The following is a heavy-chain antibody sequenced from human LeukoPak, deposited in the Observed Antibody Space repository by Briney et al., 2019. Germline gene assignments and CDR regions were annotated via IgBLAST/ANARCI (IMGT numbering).Heavy chain of an antibody. J-gene: IGHJ6*02. CDR2: TYYRSKWYN. Sequence: SQTLSLTCAISGDSVSSNSAAWNWIRQSPSRGLEWLGRTYYRSKWYNDYAVSVKSRITINPDTSKNQFSLQLNSVTPEDTAVYYCARGYRKLAQRLNYYYYGMDVWGQGTTVTVSS. CDR1: GDSVSSNSAA. V-gene: IGHV6-1*01. CDR3: ARGYRKLAQRLNYYYYGMDV. D-gene: IGHD3-16*02.